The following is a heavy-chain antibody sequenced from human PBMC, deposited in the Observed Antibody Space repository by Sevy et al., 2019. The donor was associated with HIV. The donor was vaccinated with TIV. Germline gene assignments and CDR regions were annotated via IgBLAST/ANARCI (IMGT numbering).Heavy chain of an antibody. Sequence: GGSLRLSCAASGFTFSSYSMNWVRQAPGKGLEWVSSISSSSSYIYYADSVKGRFTISRDNAKNSLYLQMNSLRAEDTAVYYCARDREAASYDYYYYYGMDVWGQGTTVTVSS. CDR3: ARDREAASYDYYYYYGMDV. CDR2: ISSSSSYI. D-gene: IGHD1-26*01. J-gene: IGHJ6*02. V-gene: IGHV3-21*01. CDR1: GFTFSSYS.